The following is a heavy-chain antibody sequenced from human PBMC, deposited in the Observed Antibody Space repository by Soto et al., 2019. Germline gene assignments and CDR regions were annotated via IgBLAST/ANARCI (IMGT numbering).Heavy chain of an antibody. CDR1: GFTFSSYA. Sequence: GGSLRLSCAASGFTFSSYAMHWVRQAPGKGLEWVAVISYDGSNKYYADYVKGRFTISRDNSKNTLYLQMNSLRAEDTAVYYCARRISTYYDFWSGYPSTGGAMDVWGQGTTVTVSS. D-gene: IGHD3-3*01. V-gene: IGHV3-30-3*01. CDR2: ISYDGSNK. CDR3: ARRISTYYDFWSGYPSTGGAMDV. J-gene: IGHJ6*02.